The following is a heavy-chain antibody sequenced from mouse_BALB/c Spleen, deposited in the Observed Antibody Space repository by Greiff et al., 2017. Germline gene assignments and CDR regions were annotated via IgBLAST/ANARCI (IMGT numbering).Heavy chain of an antibody. CDR1: GFTFSDYY. V-gene: IGHV5-4*02. J-gene: IGHJ3*01. D-gene: IGHD5-5*01. CDR3: ARELPFAY. CDR2: ISDGGSYT. Sequence: DVKLVESGGGLVKPGGSLKLSCAASGFTFSDYYMYWVRQTPEKRLEWVATISDGGSYTYYPDSVKGRFTISRDNAKNNLYLQMSSLKSEDTAMYYCARELPFAYWGQGTLVTVSA.